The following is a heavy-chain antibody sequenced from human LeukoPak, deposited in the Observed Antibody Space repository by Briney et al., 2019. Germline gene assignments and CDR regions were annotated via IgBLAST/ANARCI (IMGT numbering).Heavy chain of an antibody. Sequence: TSETLSLTCTVSGGSISSGSYYWSWIRQPAGKGLEWIGRIYTSGSTNYNPSLKRRVTISVDTSKNQFSLKLSSVTAADTAVYYCARSYYDLPSFDYWGQGTLVTVSS. V-gene: IGHV4-61*02. CDR2: IYTSGST. J-gene: IGHJ4*02. CDR1: GGSISSGSYY. CDR3: ARSYYDLPSFDY. D-gene: IGHD3-3*01.